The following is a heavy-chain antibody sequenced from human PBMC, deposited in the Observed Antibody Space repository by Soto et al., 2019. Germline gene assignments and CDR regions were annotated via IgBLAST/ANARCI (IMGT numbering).Heavy chain of an antibody. Sequence: KASETLSLTCAVSGYSISSGYYWGWIRQPPGKGLEWIGSIYHSGSTYYNPSLKSRVTISVDTSKNQFSLKLSSVTAADTAVYYCASHSSSSWRPDYFDYWGQGTLVTVSS. D-gene: IGHD6-13*01. V-gene: IGHV4-38-2*01. CDR3: ASHSSSSWRPDYFDY. CDR2: IYHSGST. CDR1: GYSISSGYY. J-gene: IGHJ4*02.